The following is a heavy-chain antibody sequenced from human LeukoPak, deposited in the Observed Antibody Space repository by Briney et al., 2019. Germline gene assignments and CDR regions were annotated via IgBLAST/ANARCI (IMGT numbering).Heavy chain of an antibody. Sequence: GGSLRLSCAASGFTFSSYGMHWVRQAPGKGLEWVAVISYDGSNKYYADSVKGRFTISRDNSKNTLYLQMNSLRAEDTAVYYCAKSAARSRANVVVAGWGTIDYWGQGTLVTVSS. CDR2: ISYDGSNK. V-gene: IGHV3-30*18. J-gene: IGHJ4*02. CDR3: AKSAARSRANVVVAGWGTIDY. CDR1: GFTFSSYG. D-gene: IGHD2-15*01.